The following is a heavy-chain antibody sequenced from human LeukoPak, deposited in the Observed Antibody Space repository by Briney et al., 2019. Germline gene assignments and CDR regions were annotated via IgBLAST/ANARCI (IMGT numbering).Heavy chain of an antibody. CDR2: IYYSGST. CDR3: ARGGVVPAAIRGAFDI. V-gene: IGHV4-59*01. D-gene: IGHD2-2*01. J-gene: IGHJ3*02. CDR1: GGSISSYY. Sequence: SETLSLTCTVSGGSISSYYWSWIRQPPGKGLEWIGYIYYSGSTNYNPSLKSRVTISVDTSKNQFSMKLSSVTAADTAVYYCARGGVVPAAIRGAFDIWGQGTMVTVSS.